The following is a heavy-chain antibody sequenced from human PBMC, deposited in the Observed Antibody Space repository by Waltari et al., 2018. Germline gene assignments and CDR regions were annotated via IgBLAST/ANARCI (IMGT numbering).Heavy chain of an antibody. CDR2: IKQDGSEK. CDR1: GFTLSSYW. V-gene: IGHV3-7*01. J-gene: IGHJ4*02. D-gene: IGHD6-6*01. Sequence: EVQLVESGGGLVQPGGSLRLSCAASGFTLSSYWMSWVRQAPGKGLEWVANIKQDGSEKYYVDSVKGRFTISRDNAKNSLYLQMNSLRAEDTAVYYCAREVGSSSSLDYWGQGTLVTVSS. CDR3: AREVGSSSSLDY.